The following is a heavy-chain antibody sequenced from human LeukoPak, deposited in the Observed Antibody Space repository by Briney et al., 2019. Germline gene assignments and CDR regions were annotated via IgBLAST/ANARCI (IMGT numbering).Heavy chain of an antibody. CDR1: GHTFSDYY. CDR3: VSPGYDGSPHY. V-gene: IGHV1-2*02. CDR2: INPNSGGT. J-gene: IGHJ4*02. Sequence: ASVNVSCKASGHTFSDYYMHWGRQAPGQGLEWMGWINPNSGGTHYAQNFQGRVTMTRDTSISTAYLELSSLRSDDTAVYYCVSPGYDGSPHYGGQGPLVTVSS. D-gene: IGHD3-10*01.